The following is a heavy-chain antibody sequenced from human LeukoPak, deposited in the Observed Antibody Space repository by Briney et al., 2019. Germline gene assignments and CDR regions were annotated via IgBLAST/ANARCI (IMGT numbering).Heavy chain of an antibody. V-gene: IGHV3-7*03. J-gene: IGHJ4*02. CDR3: AKDVSPAPSVIDY. CDR2: IKPDGSEK. D-gene: IGHD3-16*02. CDR1: GFTFSTYW. Sequence: GGSLRLSCAASGFTFSTYWMGWVHQAPGKGLEWVAKIKPDGSEKDHVDSVKGRFTISRDNAKNSLYLQMNSLRAEDTALYYCAKDVSPAPSVIDYWGQGTLVTASS.